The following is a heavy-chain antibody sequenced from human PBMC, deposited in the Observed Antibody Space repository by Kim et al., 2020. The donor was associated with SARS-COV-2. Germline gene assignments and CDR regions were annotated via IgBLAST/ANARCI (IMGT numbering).Heavy chain of an antibody. D-gene: IGHD1-1*01. CDR3: ARAKLEHDYYDLGMDV. Sequence: VKGRLTNYRDNSKNTLYLQMNSMRAEDTAVYYCARAKLEHDYYDLGMDVWGQGTTVTVPS. V-gene: IGHV3-30*01. J-gene: IGHJ6*02.